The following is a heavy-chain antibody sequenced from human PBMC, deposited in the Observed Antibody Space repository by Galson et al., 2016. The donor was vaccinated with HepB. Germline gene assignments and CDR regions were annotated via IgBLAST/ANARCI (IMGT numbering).Heavy chain of an antibody. CDR1: GFIFRSYA. D-gene: IGHD3-16*01. J-gene: IGHJ6*04. CDR3: ARLIASPWNDYYYYGMDV. V-gene: IGHV3-30-3*01. Sequence: SLRLSCADPGFIFRSYAMNWVRQAPGKGLEWLAVISNDGSNKYYADSVKGRFTISRDNSKNTLYLQMNSLRAEDTAVYYCARLIASPWNDYYYYGMDVWGKGTTVTVSS. CDR2: ISNDGSNK.